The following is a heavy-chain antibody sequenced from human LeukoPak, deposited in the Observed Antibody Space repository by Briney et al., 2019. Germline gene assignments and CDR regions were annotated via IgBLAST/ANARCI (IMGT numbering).Heavy chain of an antibody. J-gene: IGHJ3*02. Sequence: SETLSLTCTVSGGSISRSSYYWGWIRQSPVKGLEWIGSIYYSDSGTMYYNPSLKSRVTMSADTSKNQFSLRVSSVTAADTAVYYCARRPPALGAFDIWGQGTMVSVSS. CDR1: GGSISRSSYY. CDR3: ARRPPALGAFDI. V-gene: IGHV4-39*01. CDR2: IYYSDSGTM.